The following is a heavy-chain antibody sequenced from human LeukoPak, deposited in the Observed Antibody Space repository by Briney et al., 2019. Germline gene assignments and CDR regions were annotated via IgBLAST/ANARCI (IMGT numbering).Heavy chain of an antibody. CDR3: ARHGPESSSYDY. V-gene: IGHV4-39*01. Sequence: SETLSFTCTVSGGSISSSSYYWGWIRQPPGKGLEWIGSIYYSGSTYYNPSLKSRVTISVDTSKNQFSLKLSSVTAADTAVYYCARHGPESSSYDYWGQGTLVTVSS. CDR2: IYYSGST. CDR1: GGSISSSSYY. D-gene: IGHD6-6*01. J-gene: IGHJ4*02.